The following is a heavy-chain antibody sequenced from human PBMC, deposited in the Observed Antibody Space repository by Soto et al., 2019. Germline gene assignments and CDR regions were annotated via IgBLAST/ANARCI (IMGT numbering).Heavy chain of an antibody. J-gene: IGHJ5*02. Sequence: ASVKVSCKASGNTFTRNTMNWVRQAPGKRLEWMGWINPDNGNTKSSQKFQDRVIITRDISASTAYMDLSSLRSEDTAVYYCARGIATGQLDPWGQGTLVTVSS. CDR3: ARGIATGQLDP. D-gene: IGHD2-15*01. CDR2: INPDNGNT. V-gene: IGHV1-3*01. CDR1: GNTFTRNT.